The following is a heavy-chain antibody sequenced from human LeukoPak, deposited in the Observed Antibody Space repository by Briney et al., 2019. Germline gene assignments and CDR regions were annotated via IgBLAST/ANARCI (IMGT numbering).Heavy chain of an antibody. J-gene: IGHJ4*02. CDR2: ISSSSSYI. Sequence: KSGGSLRLSCAASGFTFSSYSMNWVRQAPGKGLEWVSSISSSSSYIYYADSVKGRFTISRDNAKNSLYLQMNSLRAGDTAVYYCAKVPGAIQYPYYFGYWGQGTLVTVSS. V-gene: IGHV3-21*04. CDR1: GFTFSSYS. D-gene: IGHD2-2*01. CDR3: AKVPGAIQYPYYFGY.